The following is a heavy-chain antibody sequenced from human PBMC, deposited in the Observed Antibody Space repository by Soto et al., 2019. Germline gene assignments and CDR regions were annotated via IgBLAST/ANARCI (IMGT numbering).Heavy chain of an antibody. CDR3: AKAWSRGNTIFGVAVDP. Sequence: LRLSCAASGFTFSSYGMHWVRQAPGKGLEWVAVISYDGSNKYYADSVKGRFTISRDNSKSTLYLQMNSLRAEDTAVYYCAKAWSRGNTIFGVAVDPWGQGTLVTVSS. J-gene: IGHJ5*02. CDR1: GFTFSSYG. D-gene: IGHD3-3*01. CDR2: ISYDGSNK. V-gene: IGHV3-30*18.